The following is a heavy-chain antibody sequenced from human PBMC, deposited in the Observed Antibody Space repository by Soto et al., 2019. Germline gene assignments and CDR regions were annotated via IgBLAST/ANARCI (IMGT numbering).Heavy chain of an antibody. V-gene: IGHV4-59*01. CDR1: GGSISSYY. CDR2: IYYSGST. CDR3: ARVLIPHYYGSGSKFDY. J-gene: IGHJ4*02. Sequence: SETLSLTCTVSGGSISSYYWSWIRRPPGKGLEWIGYIYYSGSTNYNPSLKSRVTISVDTSKNQFSLKLSSVTAADTAVYYCARVLIPHYYGSGSKFDYWGQGTLVTVSS. D-gene: IGHD3-10*01.